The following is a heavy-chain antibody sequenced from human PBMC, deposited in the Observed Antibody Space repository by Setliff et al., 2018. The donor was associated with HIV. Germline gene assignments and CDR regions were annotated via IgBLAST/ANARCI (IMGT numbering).Heavy chain of an antibody. CDR1: GFTFSNYG. CDR2: RRYDGSNL. J-gene: IGHJ4*02. D-gene: IGHD5-12*01. Sequence: GGSLRLSCAASGFTFSNYGIHWVRQAPGKGLEWVAFRRYDGSNLYYADSVKGRFTISRDSYKDTAYLQMNSLRAEDTAVYYCAKRSSGYSGYDPASAAWDYWGQGTLVTVSS. CDR3: AKRSSGYSGYDPASAAWDY. V-gene: IGHV3-30*02.